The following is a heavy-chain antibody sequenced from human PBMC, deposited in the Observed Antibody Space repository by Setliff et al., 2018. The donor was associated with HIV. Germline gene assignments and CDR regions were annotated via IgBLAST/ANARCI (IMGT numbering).Heavy chain of an antibody. CDR1: GYTFSNYA. V-gene: IGHV3-23*01. CDR3: ARDAPGYSHVLDF. CDR2: ISAGGYST. Sequence: GGSLRLSCAASGYTFSNYAMTWVRQAPGKGLEWVSGISAGGYSTYYADSVKGRFTISRDNSKNTLYLQMNNLRAEDTAVYYCARDAPGYSHVLDFWGQGTLVTVSS. J-gene: IGHJ4*02. D-gene: IGHD5-18*01.